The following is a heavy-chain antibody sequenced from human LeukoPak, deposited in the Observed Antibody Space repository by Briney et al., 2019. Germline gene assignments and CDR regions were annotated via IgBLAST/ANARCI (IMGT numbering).Heavy chain of an antibody. J-gene: IGHJ6*03. CDR1: SGSISSYY. V-gene: IGHV4-59*08. CDR2: IYSSGTI. Sequence: SETLSLTCTVSSGSISSYYWSWIRQPPGKGLEWLGYIYSSGTINFNPSLKSRLTMSVDTSKNQFSLKLSSVTAADTAVYYCARRVVVVPAAYYYYYYMDVWGKGTTVTVSS. D-gene: IGHD2-2*01. CDR3: ARRVVVVPAAYYYYYYMDV.